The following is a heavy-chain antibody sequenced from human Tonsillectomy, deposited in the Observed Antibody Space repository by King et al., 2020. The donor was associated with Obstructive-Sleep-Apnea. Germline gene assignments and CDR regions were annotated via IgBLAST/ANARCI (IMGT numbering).Heavy chain of an antibody. Sequence: VQLVESGGGVVQPGRSLRLSCATSGFPFSSYGMHWVRQAPGKGLEWVAVISYDGSNKYYADSVKGRFTISRDTSKNTLYLQMNSLRAEDTAVYYCAKRGVSTGRYYGMDVWGQGTTVTVSS. J-gene: IGHJ6*02. V-gene: IGHV3-30*18. D-gene: IGHD5/OR15-5a*01. CDR2: ISYDGSNK. CDR1: GFPFSSYG. CDR3: AKRGVSTGRYYGMDV.